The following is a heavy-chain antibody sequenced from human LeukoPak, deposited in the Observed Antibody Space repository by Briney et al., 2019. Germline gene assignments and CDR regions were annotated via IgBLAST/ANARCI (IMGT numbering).Heavy chain of an antibody. CDR1: GFTFSSYA. J-gene: IGHJ6*03. D-gene: IGHD6-13*01. V-gene: IGHV3-30*01. CDR3: ASSPSAGYYYYYYMDV. Sequence: GGSLRLSCAASGFTFSSYAMHWVRQAPGRGLEWVAVISYDGSNRYYADSVKGRFTISRDNSKNTLYLQMNSLRAEDTAVYYCASSPSAGYYYYYYMDVWGKGTTVTVSS. CDR2: ISYDGSNR.